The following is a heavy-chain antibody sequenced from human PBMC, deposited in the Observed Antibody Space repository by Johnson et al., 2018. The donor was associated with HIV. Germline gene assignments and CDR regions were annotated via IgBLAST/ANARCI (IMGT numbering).Heavy chain of an antibody. Sequence: QVQLVESGGGVVQPGRSLRLSCAASGFTFSSYGMHWVRQAPGQGLEWVAVIWYAGSNKYYADSVTGRFTISRDNSKNTLYLQMNSLRAEDTAVYYCAKYKDNWNYGAFDIWGQGTMVTVSS. CDR3: AKYKDNWNYGAFDI. CDR1: GFTFSSYG. J-gene: IGHJ3*02. D-gene: IGHD1-7*01. V-gene: IGHV3-33*06. CDR2: IWYAGSNK.